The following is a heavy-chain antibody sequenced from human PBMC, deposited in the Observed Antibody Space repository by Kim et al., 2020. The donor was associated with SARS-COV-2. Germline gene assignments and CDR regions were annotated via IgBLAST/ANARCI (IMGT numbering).Heavy chain of an antibody. V-gene: IGHV3-9*01. CDR1: GFTFDDYA. D-gene: IGHD3-9*01. Sequence: GGSLRLSCAASGFTFDDYAMHWVRQAPGKGLEWVSGISWNSGSIGYADCVKGRFTISRDNAKNSLYLQMNSLRAEDTALYYCAKDEGTYYDILTGVNYGMDVWGQGTTVTVSS. J-gene: IGHJ6*02. CDR2: ISWNSGSI. CDR3: AKDEGTYYDILTGVNYGMDV.